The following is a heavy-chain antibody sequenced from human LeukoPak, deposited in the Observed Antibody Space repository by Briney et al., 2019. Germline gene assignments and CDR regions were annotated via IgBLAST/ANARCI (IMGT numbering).Heavy chain of an antibody. Sequence: SDTLSLTCTVSGGSISSSSYYWGWIRQPPGKGLEWIGSIYYSGSTYYNPSLKSRVTISVDTSKNQFSLKLSSVTAADTAVYYCASVDYYDSSGYYPAGAFDIWGQGTMVTVSS. V-gene: IGHV4-39*01. CDR2: IYYSGST. CDR1: GGSISSSSYY. D-gene: IGHD3-22*01. CDR3: ASVDYYDSSGYYPAGAFDI. J-gene: IGHJ3*02.